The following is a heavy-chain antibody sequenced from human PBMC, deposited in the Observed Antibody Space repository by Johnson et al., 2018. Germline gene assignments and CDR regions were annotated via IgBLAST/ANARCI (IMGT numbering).Heavy chain of an antibody. CDR1: GFICSSYD. CDR3: ARDRSNAFDI. CDR2: ISYGGTNE. J-gene: IGHJ3*02. V-gene: IGHV3-30*03. Sequence: QVQLVESGGGVVQPGRSLRLSCAASGFICSSYDMHWVRQAPGKGLEWVAVISYGGTNEYFADSVKGRFTISRDNSKNTLYLQMNSLRAEDTDVYYCARDRSNAFDIWGQGTMVTVSS.